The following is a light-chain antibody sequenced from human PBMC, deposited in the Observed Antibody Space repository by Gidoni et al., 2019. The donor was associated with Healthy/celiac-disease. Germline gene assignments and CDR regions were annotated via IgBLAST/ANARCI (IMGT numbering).Light chain of an antibody. J-gene: IGKJ3*01. V-gene: IGKV3-20*01. CDR2: GAS. Sequence: EIVLTQSPGNLSLSPGERATLSCRASQSVSSSYLAWYQQKPGQAPRLLIYGASSRATGIPDRFSGIGSGTDFTLTISRLEPEDFAVYYCQQYGSSPQRFTFGPGTKVDIK. CDR1: QSVSSSY. CDR3: QQYGSSPQRFT.